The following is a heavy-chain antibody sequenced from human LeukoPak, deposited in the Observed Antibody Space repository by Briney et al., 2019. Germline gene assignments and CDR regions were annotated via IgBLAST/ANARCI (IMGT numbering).Heavy chain of an antibody. V-gene: IGHV4-30-4*01. D-gene: IGHD3-3*01. CDR2: AHYSGSS. CDR3: AGEGRDFWSGSRGWFDP. J-gene: IGHJ5*02. Sequence: SETLSLTCTVSGASISSDDYYWSWIRQPPGKGLKWIAYAHYSGSSFYNPSLKSRITISVDTSKNQFSLRLSSVTAADTAVYYCAGEGRDFWSGSRGWFDPWGQGTLVTVSS. CDR1: GASISSDDYY.